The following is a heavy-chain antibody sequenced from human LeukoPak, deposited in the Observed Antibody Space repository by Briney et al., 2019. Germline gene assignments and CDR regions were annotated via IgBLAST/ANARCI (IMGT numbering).Heavy chain of an antibody. J-gene: IGHJ3*02. D-gene: IGHD6-13*01. CDR3: ARDSGYSSSRYDAFDI. CDR2: INWSGGST. V-gene: IGHV3-20*04. Sequence: RGSLRLSCAASGFTFDDFGMSWVRQAPGKGLEWVSGINWSGGSTGYADSVKGRFTISRDNAKNSLYLQMNSLRAEDTALYYCARDSGYSSSRYDAFDIWGQGTMVTVSS. CDR1: GFTFDDFG.